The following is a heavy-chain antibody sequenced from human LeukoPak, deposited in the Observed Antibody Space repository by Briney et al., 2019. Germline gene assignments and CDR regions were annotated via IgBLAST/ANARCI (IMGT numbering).Heavy chain of an antibody. Sequence: GASVKVSCKASGYTFTSYGISWVRQAPGQGLEWMGWISAYNGNTIYAQKFQGRVTMTEDTSTDTAYMELSSLRSEDTAVYYCATEPLMVRGGGYDAFDIWGQGTMVTVSS. D-gene: IGHD3-10*01. CDR2: ISAYNGNT. CDR3: ATEPLMVRGGGYDAFDI. V-gene: IGHV1-18*01. J-gene: IGHJ3*02. CDR1: GYTFTSYG.